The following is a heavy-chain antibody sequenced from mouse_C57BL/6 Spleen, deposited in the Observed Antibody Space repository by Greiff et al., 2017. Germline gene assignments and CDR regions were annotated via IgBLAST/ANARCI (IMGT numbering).Heavy chain of an antibody. Sequence: QVQLQQSGPELVKPGASVKISCKASGYAFSSSWLNWVKQRPGKGLEWIGRIYPGDGDTYYNGKFKGKATLTADKSSSTAYMQRSSLTSEDSAVYFCEVSFSTTVVATGDYAMDYWGQGTSVTVSS. CDR3: EVSFSTTVVATGDYAMDY. J-gene: IGHJ4*01. D-gene: IGHD1-1*01. CDR1: GYAFSSSW. CDR2: IYPGDGDT. V-gene: IGHV1-82*01.